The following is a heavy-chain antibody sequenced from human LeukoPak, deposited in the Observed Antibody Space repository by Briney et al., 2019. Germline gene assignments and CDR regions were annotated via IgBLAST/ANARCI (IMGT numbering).Heavy chain of an antibody. D-gene: IGHD2-21*02. V-gene: IGHV4-34*01. CDR1: GGFFSGYY. Sequence: PSETLSLTCAVYGGFFSGYYWSWIRQPPGKGLEWIGEVDHRGSTNYNPSLKSRVTISVDTSKNQFSLKLSSVTAADTAVYYCARVADYYFDYWGQGTLVTVSS. CDR3: ARVADYYFDY. CDR2: VDHRGST. J-gene: IGHJ4*02.